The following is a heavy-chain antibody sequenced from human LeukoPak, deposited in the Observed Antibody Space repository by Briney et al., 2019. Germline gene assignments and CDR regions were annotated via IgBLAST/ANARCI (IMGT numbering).Heavy chain of an antibody. CDR2: IYHSGST. CDR1: GGSISSSNW. D-gene: IGHD3-3*01. Sequence: SETLSLTCAVSGGSISSSNWWSWVRQPPGKGLEWIGEIYHSGSTNYNPSLKSRVTISVDKSKNQFSLKLSSVTAADTAVYYCASQTTIFWSGYSYYFDYWGQGTLVTVSS. CDR3: ASQTTIFWSGYSYYFDY. J-gene: IGHJ4*02. V-gene: IGHV4-4*02.